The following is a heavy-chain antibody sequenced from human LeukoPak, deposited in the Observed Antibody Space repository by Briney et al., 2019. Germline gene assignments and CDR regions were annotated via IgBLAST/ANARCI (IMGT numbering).Heavy chain of an antibody. CDR2: IYTSGST. Sequence: PETLSLTCTVSGASISSYYWTWIRQPAGKGLEWIGRIYTSGSTNYNPSLKSRVTISVDTSKNQFSLKLSSVTAADTAVYYCARGFEIAAAGKGTDYFDYWGQGTLVTVSS. CDR3: ARGFEIAAAGKGTDYFDY. CDR1: GASISSYY. V-gene: IGHV4-4*07. D-gene: IGHD6-13*01. J-gene: IGHJ4*02.